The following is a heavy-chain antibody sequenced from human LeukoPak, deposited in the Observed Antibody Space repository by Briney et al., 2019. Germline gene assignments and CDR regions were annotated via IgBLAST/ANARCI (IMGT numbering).Heavy chain of an antibody. CDR3: AREGNEILWFGEQYYFDY. CDR2: IWYDGSNE. Sequence: HSGGSLRLSCAASGFTFSNYGMHWVRQAPGKGLEWLAVIWYDGSNEYYADSVKGRFTISRDNSKNTLYLQMNSLRAEDTAVYYCAREGNEILWFGEQYYFDYWGQGTLVTVSS. J-gene: IGHJ4*02. CDR1: GFTFSNYG. V-gene: IGHV3-33*01. D-gene: IGHD3-10*01.